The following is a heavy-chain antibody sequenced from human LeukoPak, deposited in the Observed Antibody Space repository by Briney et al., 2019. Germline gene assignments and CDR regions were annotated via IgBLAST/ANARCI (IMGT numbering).Heavy chain of an antibody. J-gene: IGHJ6*02. Sequence: PSETLSLTCNVSGGSISSYYWSWIRQPAGKGLEWIGRIYTSGSTNYNPSLKSRVTMSVDTSKNQFSLKLSSVTAADTAVYYCASERGYSGYGKSSYYYYGMDVWGQGTTVTVSS. CDR2: IYTSGST. D-gene: IGHD5-12*01. CDR1: GGSISSYY. V-gene: IGHV4-4*07. CDR3: ASERGYSGYGKSSYYYYGMDV.